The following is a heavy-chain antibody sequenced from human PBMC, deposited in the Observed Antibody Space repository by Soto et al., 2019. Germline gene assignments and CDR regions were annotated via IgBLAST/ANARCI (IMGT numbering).Heavy chain of an antibody. CDR3: ARNLIGYSSGWYFDY. CDR2: IYYSGST. CDR1: GGSISSCY. Sequence: TLSLTCTVSGGSISSCYWSWIRQPPGKGLEWIGYIYYSGSTNYNPSLKSRVTISVDTSKNQFSLKLSSVTAADTAVYYCARNLIGYSSGWYFDYWGQGTLVTVSS. V-gene: IGHV4-59*01. D-gene: IGHD6-19*01. J-gene: IGHJ4*02.